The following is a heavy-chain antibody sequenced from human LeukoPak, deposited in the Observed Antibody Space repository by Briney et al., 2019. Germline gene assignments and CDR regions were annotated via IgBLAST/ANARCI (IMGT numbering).Heavy chain of an antibody. Sequence: GGSLRLSCAASGFTFSAYAMHWVRQAPGKGLEWVAVISYDGSNKRYADSVKGRFTISGDKSKDTLYLQMKSLRPEDTAVYYCARGPGPIAGAKNPFDIWGQGTMVTVSS. CDR3: ARGPGPIAGAKNPFDI. CDR1: GFTFSAYA. D-gene: IGHD1-26*01. V-gene: IGHV3-30*01. CDR2: ISYDGSNK. J-gene: IGHJ3*02.